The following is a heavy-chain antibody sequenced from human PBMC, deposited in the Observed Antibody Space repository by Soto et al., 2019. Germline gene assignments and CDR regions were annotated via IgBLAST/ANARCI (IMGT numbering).Heavy chain of an antibody. CDR2: ISHSGST. CDR3: AGAGNHRFDY. CDR1: GGADGSYY. J-gene: IGHJ4*02. V-gene: IGHV4-59*02. Sequence: XETLWLPCTVSGGADGSYYWSGIRQPPGKGLEWMGYISHSGSTNYNHSLKSRVTISVDTSKNQFSLKLSSVTAADTAGYYCAGAGNHRFDYCGQRILVTVSS. D-gene: IGHD3-10*01.